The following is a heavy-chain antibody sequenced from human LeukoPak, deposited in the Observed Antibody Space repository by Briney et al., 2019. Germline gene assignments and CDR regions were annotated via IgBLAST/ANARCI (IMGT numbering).Heavy chain of an antibody. CDR1: GGSISSGDYY. Sequence: SETLSLTCTVSGGSISSGDYYWSWIRQPPGKGLEWIGYIYYSGSTKYNPSLKSRVTISIDTSKNHFSLNLSSVTAADTAVYYCARALDKGSYWFDPWGQGTLVTVSS. CDR2: IYYSGST. V-gene: IGHV4-61*03. J-gene: IGHJ5*02. CDR3: ARALDKGSYWFDP. D-gene: IGHD1-26*01.